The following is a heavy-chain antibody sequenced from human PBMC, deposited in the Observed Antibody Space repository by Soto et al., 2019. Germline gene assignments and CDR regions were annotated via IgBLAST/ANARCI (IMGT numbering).Heavy chain of an antibody. D-gene: IGHD3-10*01. CDR3: AXDSGYGSGNSVNHYLDY. V-gene: IGHV3-7*01. J-gene: IGHJ4*01. CDR2: IKRDASEK. Sequence: GGSLRLSCAASGFTFGNYWMSWVRQAPGKGLEWLATIKRDASEKKYVDSVKGRFTMSRDNAKNSLYLQMDSLRAVDTAVYYCAXDSGYGSGNSVNHYLDYWGRGTLVTVSS. CDR1: GFTFGNYW.